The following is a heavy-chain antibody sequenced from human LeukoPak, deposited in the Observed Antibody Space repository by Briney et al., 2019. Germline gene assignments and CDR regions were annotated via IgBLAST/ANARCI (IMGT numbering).Heavy chain of an antibody. Sequence: SETLSLTCTVSGGSISSSSYYWGWIRQPPGKGLEWIGSIYYSGSTSYNPSLKSRVTMSVDTSKNQFSLNLSSVTAADTAVYYCARGYYASGRFDYWGQGTLVTVSS. J-gene: IGHJ4*02. V-gene: IGHV4-39*01. D-gene: IGHD3-10*01. CDR3: ARGYYASGRFDY. CDR2: IYYSGST. CDR1: GGSISSSSYY.